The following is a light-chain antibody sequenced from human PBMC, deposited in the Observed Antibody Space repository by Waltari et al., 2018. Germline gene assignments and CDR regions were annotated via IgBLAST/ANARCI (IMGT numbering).Light chain of an antibody. Sequence: SYVLTQPPSVSVAPGQTASITCGGNNIGSKSVHWYKQKPGQAPVLVVYDDRGRPSGVPERYSGSKSGNTATLSISGFEAGDEADYFCQVWDSSSDHWVFGGGTKLTAL. CDR1: NIGSKS. J-gene: IGLJ3*02. CDR2: DDR. CDR3: QVWDSSSDHWV. V-gene: IGLV3-21*02.